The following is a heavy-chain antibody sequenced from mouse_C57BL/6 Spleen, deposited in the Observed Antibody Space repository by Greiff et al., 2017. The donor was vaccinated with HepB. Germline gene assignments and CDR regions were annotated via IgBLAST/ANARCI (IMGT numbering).Heavy chain of an antibody. CDR3: ARDRRYYGSRSLWYFDV. CDR2: INYDGSST. J-gene: IGHJ1*03. D-gene: IGHD1-1*01. CDR1: GFTFSDYY. V-gene: IGHV5-16*01. Sequence: EVKLMESEGGLVQPGSSMKLSCTASGFTFSDYYMAWVRQVPEKGLEWVANINYDGSSTYYLDSLKSRFIISRDNAKNILYLQMSSLKSEDTATYYCARDRRYYGSRSLWYFDVWGTGTTVTVSS.